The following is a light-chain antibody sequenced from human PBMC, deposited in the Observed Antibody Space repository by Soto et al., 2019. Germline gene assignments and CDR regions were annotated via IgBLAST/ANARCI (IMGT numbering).Light chain of an antibody. V-gene: IGLV1-44*01. J-gene: IGLJ1*01. Sequence: QSVLTQPHSASGTPGQRVTISCSGSSSKIGTSSVHWFQQLPGTPPKLLISTTNQRPSGVPERFSGSKSGTSASLAISGLQSEDEADYYCAAWDDSLNGHVFGTETKVTVL. CDR3: AAWDDSLNGHV. CDR2: TTN. CDR1: SSKIGTSS.